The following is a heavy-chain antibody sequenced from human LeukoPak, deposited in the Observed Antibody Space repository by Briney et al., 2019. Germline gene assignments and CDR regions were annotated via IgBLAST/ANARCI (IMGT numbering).Heavy chain of an antibody. D-gene: IGHD1-1*01. J-gene: IGHJ4*02. Sequence: GSLRLSCSASGFIFSPYAMHWVRQAPGKGLEYVSSISSEGKTTYYADSVKGRFTISRDNSKNTLYLQMSSLRPEDTAVYYCVTHWRGRWGQGTLVTVSS. CDR3: VTHWRGR. V-gene: IGHV3-64D*06. CDR1: GFIFSPYA. CDR2: ISSEGKTT.